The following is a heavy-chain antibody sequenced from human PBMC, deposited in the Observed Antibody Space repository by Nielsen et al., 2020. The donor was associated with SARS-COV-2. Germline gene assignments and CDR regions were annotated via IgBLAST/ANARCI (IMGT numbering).Heavy chain of an antibody. Sequence: ASVKVSCKASGCTFTSYYMHWVRQAPGQGLEWMGIINPSGGSTSYAQKFQGRVTMTRDTSTSTVYMELSSLRSEDTAVYYCARESVVGIFGVVITYGMDVWGQGTTVTVSS. D-gene: IGHD3-3*01. V-gene: IGHV1-46*01. CDR2: INPSGGST. CDR1: GCTFTSYY. CDR3: ARESVVGIFGVVITYGMDV. J-gene: IGHJ6*02.